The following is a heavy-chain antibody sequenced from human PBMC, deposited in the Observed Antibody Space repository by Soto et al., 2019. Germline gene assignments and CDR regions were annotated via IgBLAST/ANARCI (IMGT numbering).Heavy chain of an antibody. V-gene: IGHV4-31*03. CDR2: IYYSGST. Sequence: SETLSLTCTVSGGSISSGGYYWSWIRQHPGKGLEWIGYIYYSGSTYYNPSLKSRVTISVDTSKNQFSLKLTSVTAADTAVYYCASDRSSGWDQGYGMDVWGKGTTVTVSS. CDR3: ASDRSSGWDQGYGMDV. D-gene: IGHD6-19*01. CDR1: GGSISSGGYY. J-gene: IGHJ6*04.